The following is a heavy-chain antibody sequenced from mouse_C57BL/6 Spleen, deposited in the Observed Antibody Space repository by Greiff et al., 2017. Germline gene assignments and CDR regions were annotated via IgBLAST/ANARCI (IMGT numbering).Heavy chain of an antibody. V-gene: IGHV1-64*01. J-gene: IGHJ4*01. CDR3: ARPYYYGSSYVHYYAMYY. D-gene: IGHD1-1*01. CDR1: GYTFTSYW. CDR2: IHPNSGST. Sequence: QVQLQQPGAELVKPGASVKLSCKASGYTFTSYWMHWVQQRPGQGLEWIGMIHPNSGSTNYNEKFKSKATLTVDKSSSTAYMQLSSLTSEDSAVYYCARPYYYGSSYVHYYAMYYWGQGTSVTVSS.